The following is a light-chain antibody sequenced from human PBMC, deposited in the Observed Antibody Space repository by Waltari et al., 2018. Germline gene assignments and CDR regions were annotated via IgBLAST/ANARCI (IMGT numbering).Light chain of an antibody. CDR3: QQNYNWPQT. CDR1: QSISNN. V-gene: IGKV3-15*01. Sequence: EIVMTQSPATLSVSPGERATLSCRASQSISNNLAWYQQKPGQAPRLLVYGASTRATGIPARFSGSGSGTEFTLTISSLQSEDFAVYYCQQNYNWPQTFGQGTKLEIK. J-gene: IGKJ2*01. CDR2: GAS.